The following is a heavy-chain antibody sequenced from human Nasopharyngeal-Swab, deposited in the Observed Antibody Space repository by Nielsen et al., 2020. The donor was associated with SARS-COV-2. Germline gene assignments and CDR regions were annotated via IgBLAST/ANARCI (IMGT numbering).Heavy chain of an antibody. D-gene: IGHD3-22*01. Sequence: SETLSLTCTVSGGSISSGGYYWSWIRQHPGKGLEWIGYIYYSGSTYYNPSLKSRVTISVDTSKNQFSLKLSSVTAADTAVYYCARATITMIVVVDAFDSWGQGTMVT. CDR3: ARATITMIVVVDAFDS. CDR2: IYYSGST. CDR1: GGSISSGGYY. V-gene: IGHV4-31*03. J-gene: IGHJ3*02.